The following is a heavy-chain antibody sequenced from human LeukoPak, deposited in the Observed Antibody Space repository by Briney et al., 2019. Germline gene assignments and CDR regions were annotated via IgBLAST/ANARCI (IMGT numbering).Heavy chain of an antibody. CDR2: ISYDGSNK. CDR1: GFTFSSYD. J-gene: IGHJ4*02. Sequence: GRSLRLSCAASGFTFSSYDMHWVRQAPGKGLEWVAVISYDGSNKYYADSVKGRFSISRDNSKNTLYLQMNSLRVEDTAVYYCAQRGGLDYWGQGTLVTVSS. D-gene: IGHD3-16*01. CDR3: AQRGGLDY. V-gene: IGHV3-30*03.